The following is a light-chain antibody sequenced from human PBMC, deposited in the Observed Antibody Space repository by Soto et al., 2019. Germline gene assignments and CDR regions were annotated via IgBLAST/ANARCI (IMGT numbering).Light chain of an antibody. CDR2: DVN. J-gene: IGLJ3*02. CDR3: GSYAGSHTPWV. Sequence: QSALTQPRSVSGSPGQSVTISCTGTSSDVGGYNYVSWYQQHPGKAPKLMIYDVNKWPSGVPDRFSGSKSGNTASLTISGLQAEDEVDYHCGSYAGSHTPWVFGGGTKLTVL. V-gene: IGLV2-11*01. CDR1: SSDVGGYNY.